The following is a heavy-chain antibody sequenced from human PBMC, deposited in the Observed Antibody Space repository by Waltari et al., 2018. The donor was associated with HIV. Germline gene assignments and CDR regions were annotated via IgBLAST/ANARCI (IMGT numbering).Heavy chain of an antibody. CDR1: GFIFGDYP. V-gene: IGHV3-30-3*01. D-gene: IGHD3-3*01. CDR2: ISFDGNNA. CDR3: ARTIFGVMITSDFFYGMDV. J-gene: IGHJ6*02. Sequence: QEQLVESGGGVAQPGRSLRLSCSASGFIFGDYPMHWVRQAPGKGLEWVGLISFDGNNAYYADSVKGRFTISRDNSKNTMSLQMNSLRSDDTALYYCARTIFGVMITSDFFYGMDVWGQGTTVTVS.